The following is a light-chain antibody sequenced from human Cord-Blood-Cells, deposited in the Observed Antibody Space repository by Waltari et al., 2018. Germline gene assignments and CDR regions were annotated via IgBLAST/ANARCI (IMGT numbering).Light chain of an antibody. V-gene: IGLV2-14*01. J-gene: IGLJ1*01. CDR1: SSHVGGSNY. CDR3: SSYTSSSTLV. Sequence: QSALTQPASVSGSPGHSITISCTGTSSHVGGSNYVSWYQQHPGKAPKLMIYEVSNRPSGVSNRFSGSKSGNTASLTISGLQAEDEADYYCSSYTSSSTLVFGTGTKVTVL. CDR2: EVS.